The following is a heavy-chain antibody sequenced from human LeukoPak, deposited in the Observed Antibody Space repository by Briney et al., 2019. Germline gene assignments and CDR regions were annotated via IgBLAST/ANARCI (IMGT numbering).Heavy chain of an antibody. V-gene: IGHV5-51*01. Sequence: GESLKISCLGSGYSFTTYWIGWVRQMPGKGLEWMGIIYPGDSDTRYSPSFQGQVTISADKSISTAYLQWSSLRASDTAMYYCARLSVGAAAGIFDYWGQGTLVTVSS. CDR1: GYSFTTYW. D-gene: IGHD6-13*01. J-gene: IGHJ4*02. CDR3: ARLSVGAAAGIFDY. CDR2: IYPGDSDT.